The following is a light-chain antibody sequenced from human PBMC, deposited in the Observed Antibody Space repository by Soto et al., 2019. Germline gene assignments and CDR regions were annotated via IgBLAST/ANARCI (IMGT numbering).Light chain of an antibody. Sequence: QPVLTQPPSASGTPGQRVTISCSGSSSNIGSNPVSWYQQLPGTTPKLLIYSNTQRPSGVPDRFSGSKSGTSASLAISGLQSEDEADYYCAAWDDSLSGYVTFGGGTKVTVL. CDR2: SNT. CDR3: AAWDDSLSGYVT. CDR1: SSNIGSNP. V-gene: IGLV1-44*01. J-gene: IGLJ2*01.